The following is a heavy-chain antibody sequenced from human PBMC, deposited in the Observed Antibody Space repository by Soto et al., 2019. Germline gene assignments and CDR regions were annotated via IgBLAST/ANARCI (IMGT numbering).Heavy chain of an antibody. V-gene: IGHV6-1*01. D-gene: IGHD2-15*01. CDR1: GDSVSSNSAA. CDR2: TYYRSKWYN. CDR3: ARDGEGGYFFFVSCYPQNWFDP. Sequence: SQTLSLTCAISGDSVSSNSAAWNWIRQSPSRGLEWLGRTYYRSKWYNDYAVSVKSRITINPDTSKNQFSLQLNSVTPEDTAVYYCARDGEGGYFFFVSCYPQNWFDPWGQGILVTVFS. J-gene: IGHJ5*02.